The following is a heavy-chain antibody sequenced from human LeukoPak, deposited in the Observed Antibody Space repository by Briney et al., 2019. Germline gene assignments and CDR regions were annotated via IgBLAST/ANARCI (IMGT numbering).Heavy chain of an antibody. D-gene: IGHD3-10*01. V-gene: IGHV1-18*01. J-gene: IGHJ5*02. CDR2: ISAYNGNT. Sequence: ASVKVSCKASGYTFTSYGISWVRQAPGQGLEWMGWISAYNGNTNYAQKLQGRVTMTTDTSTSTAYMELRGLRSDDTAVYYCARDSRRVRGVIGRGPWGQGTLVTVSS. CDR3: ARDSRRVRGVIGRGP. CDR1: GYTFTSYG.